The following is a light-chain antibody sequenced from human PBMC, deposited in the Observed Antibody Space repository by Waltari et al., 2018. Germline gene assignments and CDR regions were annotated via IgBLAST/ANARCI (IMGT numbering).Light chain of an antibody. CDR3: NSYTSSSTRV. CDR2: DVS. CDR1: ASDVGGIND. Sequence: QSALTHAASVSGSPGQWITSHCTGPASDVGGINDVSWYQQHPGKAPKLMIYDVSNRPSGVSNRFYGSKSGNTASLTISGLQAEDEADYYCNSYTSSSTRVFGTGTKVTVL. V-gene: IGLV2-14*03. J-gene: IGLJ1*01.